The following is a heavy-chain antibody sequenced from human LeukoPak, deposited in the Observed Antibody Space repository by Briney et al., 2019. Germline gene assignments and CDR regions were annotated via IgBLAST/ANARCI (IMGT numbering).Heavy chain of an antibody. Sequence: PGGSLRLSCAASGFTVSSNYMSWVRQAPGKGLEWVPVIYSGGSTYYADSVKGRFTISRDNSKNTLYLQTNSLRAEDTAVYYCARDDGSSGSFDYWGQGTLVTVSS. CDR1: GFTVSSNY. D-gene: IGHD6-19*01. J-gene: IGHJ4*02. CDR3: ARDDGSSGSFDY. V-gene: IGHV3-53*01. CDR2: IYSGGST.